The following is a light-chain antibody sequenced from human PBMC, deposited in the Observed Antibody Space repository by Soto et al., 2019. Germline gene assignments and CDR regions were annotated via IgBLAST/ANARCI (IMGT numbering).Light chain of an antibody. Sequence: QSALTQPASVSGSPGQSITISCTGTSSDIGSYNYVAWYQQFPGKTPKLIIYEVRNRPSGVSFRFSGSKSGNTASLTISGLQAEDEADYYCCSYGGSYTWVFGGGTKLTVL. V-gene: IGLV2-14*01. CDR3: CSYGGSYTWV. J-gene: IGLJ3*02. CDR1: SSDIGSYNY. CDR2: EVR.